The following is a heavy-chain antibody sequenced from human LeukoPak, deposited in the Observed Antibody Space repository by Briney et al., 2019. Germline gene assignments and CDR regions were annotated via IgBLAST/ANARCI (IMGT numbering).Heavy chain of an antibody. Sequence: PSETLSLTCTVSGGSISSSSYYWGWIRQPPGKGLEWIGSIYYSGSTYYNPSLKSRVTISVDTSKNQFSLKLSSVTAADTAVYYCARLRSSSWYDYWGQGTPVTVSS. CDR3: ARLRSSSWYDY. CDR2: IYYSGST. D-gene: IGHD6-13*01. V-gene: IGHV4-39*01. CDR1: GGSISSSSYY. J-gene: IGHJ4*02.